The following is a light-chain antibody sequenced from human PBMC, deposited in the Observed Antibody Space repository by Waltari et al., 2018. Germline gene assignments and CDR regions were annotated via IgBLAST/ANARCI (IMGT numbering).Light chain of an antibody. V-gene: IGLV1-40*01. CDR3: QSYDSSLSTSV. CDR1: SSNIGAGYD. Sequence: QSGLTQPPSVSGAPGQRVTISCPGSSSNIGAGYDVHWYQLLPGTAPKRLIYGNRNRPPGVPDRFSGSKSGTSAALASTGLQAEDEADYYCQSYDSSLSTSVFGGGTKLTVL. CDR2: GNR. J-gene: IGLJ2*01.